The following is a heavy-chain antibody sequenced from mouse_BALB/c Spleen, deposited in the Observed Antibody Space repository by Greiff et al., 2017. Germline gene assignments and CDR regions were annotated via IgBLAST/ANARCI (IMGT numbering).Heavy chain of an antibody. V-gene: IGHV1-9*01. J-gene: IGHJ3*01. CDR2: ILPGSGST. Sequence: QVQLKQSGAELMKPGASVKISCKATGYTFSSYWIEWVKQRPGHGLEWIGEILPGSGSTNYNEKFKGKATFTADTSSNTAYMQLSSLTSEDSAVYYCARHPGGFAYWGQGTLVTVSA. CDR3: ARHPGGFAY. CDR1: GYTFSSYW. D-gene: IGHD3-2*02.